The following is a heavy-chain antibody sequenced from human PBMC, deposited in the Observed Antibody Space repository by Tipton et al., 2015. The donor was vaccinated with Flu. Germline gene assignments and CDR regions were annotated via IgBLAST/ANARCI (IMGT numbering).Heavy chain of an antibody. CDR2: MSGSGRNT. Sequence: SLRLSCAASGFSFSTFSMNWVRQPPGKGLEWVSVMSGSGRNTYYADSVKGRFIISRDNSKNTVYLQMNNLRAEDTAVYFCVASFGVVYGDGSDYWGQGTLVTVSS. CDR1: GFSFSTFS. V-gene: IGHV3-23*01. CDR3: VASFGVVYGDGSDY. J-gene: IGHJ4*02. D-gene: IGHD3-3*01.